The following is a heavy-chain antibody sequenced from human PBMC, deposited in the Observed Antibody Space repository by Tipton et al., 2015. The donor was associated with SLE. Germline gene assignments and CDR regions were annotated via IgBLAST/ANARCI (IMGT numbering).Heavy chain of an antibody. CDR2: INHSGSS. D-gene: IGHD5-24*01. V-gene: IGHV4-34*01. CDR3: AIGRDGYNVDF. J-gene: IGHJ4*02. CDR1: GGSFSGYY. Sequence: TLSLTCAVYGGSFSGYYWNWIRQPPGKGLEWIGEINHSGSSNYNPSLKSRVTISLDTSKNQFSLKLTSVTAADTAVYYCAIGRDGYNVDFWGQGTLVTVSS.